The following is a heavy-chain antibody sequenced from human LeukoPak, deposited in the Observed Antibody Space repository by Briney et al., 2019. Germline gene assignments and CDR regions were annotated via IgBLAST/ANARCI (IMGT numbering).Heavy chain of an antibody. D-gene: IGHD3-9*01. J-gene: IGHJ5*02. V-gene: IGHV1-8*01. Sequence: ASVKVSCKASGYTFTSYDISWVRQATGQGLEWMGWMNPNSSNTGYAQKFQGRVTMTRNTSISTAYMELSSLRSEDTAVYYCARGADLLRYFDWSPNWFDPWGQGTLVTVSS. CDR1: GYTFTSYD. CDR3: ARGADLLRYFDWSPNWFDP. CDR2: MNPNSSNT.